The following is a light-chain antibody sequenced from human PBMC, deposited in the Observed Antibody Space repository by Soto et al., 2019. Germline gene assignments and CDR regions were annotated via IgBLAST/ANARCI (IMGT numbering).Light chain of an antibody. CDR2: DVS. Sequence: QAVLTQPASVSGSPGQSITISCTGSSSDIGGYKYVSWYQQHPGKAPKLMIYDVSNRPSGVSNRFSGSESGNTATLTISGLQGEDEAEYYCSSYTGGSTYVFGTGTKVTVL. CDR1: SSDIGGYKY. CDR3: SSYTGGSTYV. V-gene: IGLV2-14*01. J-gene: IGLJ1*01.